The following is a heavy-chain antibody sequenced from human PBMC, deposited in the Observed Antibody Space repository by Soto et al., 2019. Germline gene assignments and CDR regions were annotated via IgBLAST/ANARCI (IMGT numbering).Heavy chain of an antibody. CDR1: GFTFSSYS. Sequence: EVQLVESGGGLVKPGGSLRLSCAASGFTFSSYSMNWVRQAPGKGLEWVSSISSSSSYIYYADSVKGRFTISRDNAKNSLNLQMNSLISEDTAWYYCARDRVDYGDYYYYYYMDVWGKGTTVTVSS. V-gene: IGHV3-21*01. J-gene: IGHJ6*03. CDR2: ISSSSSYI. D-gene: IGHD4-17*01. CDR3: ARDRVDYGDYYYYYYMDV.